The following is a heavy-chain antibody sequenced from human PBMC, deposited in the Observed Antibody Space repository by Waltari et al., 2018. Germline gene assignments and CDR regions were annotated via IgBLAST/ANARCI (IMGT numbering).Heavy chain of an antibody. CDR2: ISGGGGST. D-gene: IGHD2-2*01. J-gene: IGHJ3*02. CDR3: AKDVRGYCSSTSCYEAFDI. V-gene: IGHV3-23*01. Sequence: EVQLLESGGGLVQPGGSLRLSCAASGFTFSSYAMSWVRQAPGKGLEWVSAISGGGGSTYYADSVKGRFTISRDNSKNTLYLQMNSLRAEDTAVYYCAKDVRGYCSSTSCYEAFDIWGQGTMVTVSS. CDR1: GFTFSSYA.